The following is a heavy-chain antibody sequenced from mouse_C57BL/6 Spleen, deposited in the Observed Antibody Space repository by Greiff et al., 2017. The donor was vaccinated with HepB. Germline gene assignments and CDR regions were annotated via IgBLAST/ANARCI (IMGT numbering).Heavy chain of an antibody. CDR1: GYAFSSSW. Sequence: QVQLKQSGPELVKPGASVKISCKASGYAFSSSWMNWVKQRPGKGLEWIGRIYPGDGDTNYNGKFKGKATLTADKSSSTAYMQLSSLTSEDSAVYFCARSGSYYYGSSPFAYWGQGTLVTVSA. CDR2: IYPGDGDT. CDR3: ARSGSYYYGSSPFAY. D-gene: IGHD1-1*01. V-gene: IGHV1-82*01. J-gene: IGHJ3*01.